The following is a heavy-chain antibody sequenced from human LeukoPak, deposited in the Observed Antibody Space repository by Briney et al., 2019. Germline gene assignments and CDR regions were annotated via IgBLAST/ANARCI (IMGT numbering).Heavy chain of an antibody. J-gene: IGHJ4*02. CDR2: IGGSGIST. CDR1: GFTFSTYA. D-gene: IGHD4-23*01. Sequence: GGSLRLSCAASGFTFSTYAMSWVRQAPRKGLEGVSTIGGSGISTYYADSVKGRFTISRDTSKNTLFLQMDSLRAEDTAVYYCAKDGPTVVSPHDYWGQGTLVTVSS. V-gene: IGHV3-23*01. CDR3: AKDGPTVVSPHDY.